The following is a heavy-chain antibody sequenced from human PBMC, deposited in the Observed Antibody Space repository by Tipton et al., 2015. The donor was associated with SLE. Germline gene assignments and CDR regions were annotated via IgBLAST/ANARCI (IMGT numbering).Heavy chain of an antibody. J-gene: IGHJ5*01. CDR3: VRGAQFLEWNWFDS. D-gene: IGHD3-3*01. V-gene: IGHV4-4*07. Sequence: TLSLTCIVSGDALSGHYWAWIRQSAGKGLEWIGRIYTGGSTHYKPSFQSRGTMSVDTSKNHVSLTLTSVTAADTAVFYCVRGAQFLEWNWFDSWGQGILVTVSS. CDR1: GDALSGHY. CDR2: IYTGGST.